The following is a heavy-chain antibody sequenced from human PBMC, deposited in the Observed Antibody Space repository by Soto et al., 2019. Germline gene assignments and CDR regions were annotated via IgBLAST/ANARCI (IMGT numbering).Heavy chain of an antibody. CDR3: AAPVAYDSSGYYYYYGMDV. Sequence: ASVKVSCKASGFTFTSSAMQWVRQARGQRLEWIGWIVVGSGNTNYAQKFQERVTITRDMSTSTAYMELSSLRSEDTAVYYCAAPVAYDSSGYYYYYGMDVWGQGTKVTSP. CDR1: GFTFTSSA. D-gene: IGHD3-22*01. CDR2: IVVGSGNT. V-gene: IGHV1-58*02. J-gene: IGHJ6*02.